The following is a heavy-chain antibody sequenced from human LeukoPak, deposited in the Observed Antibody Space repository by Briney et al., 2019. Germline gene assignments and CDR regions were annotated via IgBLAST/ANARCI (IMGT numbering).Heavy chain of an antibody. CDR2: ISSSSSYI. CDR3: TKGATLGIVAGTFDY. J-gene: IGHJ4*02. D-gene: IGHD1-26*01. V-gene: IGHV3-21*04. CDR1: GFTFSSYS. Sequence: GGSLRLSCAASGFTFSSYSMNWVRQAPGKGLEWVSSISSSSSYIYYADSVKGRFTISRDNAKNSLYLQMNPVRAEDTALYYCTKGATLGIVAGTFDYWGQGTLVTVSS.